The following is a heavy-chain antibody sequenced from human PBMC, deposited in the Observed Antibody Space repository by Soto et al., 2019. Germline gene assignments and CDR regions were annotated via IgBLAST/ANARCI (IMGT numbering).Heavy chain of an antibody. CDR2: IYYSGST. CDR3: ARGIVLMVYARVSANWFDP. V-gene: IGHV4-39*01. D-gene: IGHD2-8*01. CDR1: GGSISSYY. J-gene: IGHJ5*02. Sequence: PSETLSLTCTVSGGSISSYYWSWIRQPPGKGLEWIGSIYYSGSTYYNPSLKSRVTISVDTSKNQFSLKLSSVTAADTAVYYCARGIVLMVYARVSANWFDPWGQGTLVTVSS.